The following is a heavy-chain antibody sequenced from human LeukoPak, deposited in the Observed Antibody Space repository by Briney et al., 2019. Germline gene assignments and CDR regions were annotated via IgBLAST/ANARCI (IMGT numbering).Heavy chain of an antibody. D-gene: IGHD2/OR15-2a*01. Sequence: SETLSLTCSVSGGSIINYYWGWIRQPPGKGLEWIGIIYYSGSTYYNPSLKGRVTISVDTSKNQFSLKLRSVTAADTAVYYCARAFRARYFDLWGRGTLVTVSS. CDR3: ARAFRARYFDL. V-gene: IGHV4-39*01. CDR1: GGSIINYY. J-gene: IGHJ2*01. CDR2: IYYSGST.